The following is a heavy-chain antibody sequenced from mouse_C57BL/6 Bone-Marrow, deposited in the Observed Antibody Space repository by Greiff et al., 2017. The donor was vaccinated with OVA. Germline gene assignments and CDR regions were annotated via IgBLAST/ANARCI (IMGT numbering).Heavy chain of an antibody. CDR3: AKGGMDYAMDY. CDR1: GYAFSSYW. J-gene: IGHJ4*01. Sequence: VQLQQSGAELVKPGASVKISCKASGYAFSSYWMNWVKQRPGKGLEWIGQIYPGDGDTNYKGKFKGKATLTADKSSSTAYMQLSSLTSEDSAVYFCAKGGMDYAMDYWGQGTSVTVSS. V-gene: IGHV1-80*01. CDR2: IYPGDGDT.